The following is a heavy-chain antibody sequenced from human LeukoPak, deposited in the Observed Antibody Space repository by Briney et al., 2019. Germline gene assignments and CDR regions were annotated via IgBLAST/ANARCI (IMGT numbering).Heavy chain of an antibody. Sequence: SETLSLTCTVSGYSISSGYYWGWIRQPPGKGLEWIGSIYHSGSTYYNPSLKSRVTISVDTSKNQFSLKLSSVTAADTAVYYCARGGSGYSRTITDYWGQGTLVTVSS. J-gene: IGHJ4*02. CDR1: GYSISSGYY. D-gene: IGHD5-12*01. CDR3: ARGGSGYSRTITDY. CDR2: IYHSGST. V-gene: IGHV4-38-2*02.